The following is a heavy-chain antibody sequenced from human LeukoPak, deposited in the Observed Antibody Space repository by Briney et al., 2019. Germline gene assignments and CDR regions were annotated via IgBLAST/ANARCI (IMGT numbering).Heavy chain of an antibody. CDR2: IWYDGSNK. Sequence: GGSLRLSCAASGFSFSNAWMNWVRQAPGKGLEWVAVIWYDGSNKYYADSVKGRFTISRDNSKNTLYLQMNSLRAEDTAVYYCARADYDSSGYPDYWGQGTLVTVSS. V-gene: IGHV3-33*08. CDR1: GFSFSNAW. CDR3: ARADYDSSGYPDY. D-gene: IGHD3-22*01. J-gene: IGHJ4*02.